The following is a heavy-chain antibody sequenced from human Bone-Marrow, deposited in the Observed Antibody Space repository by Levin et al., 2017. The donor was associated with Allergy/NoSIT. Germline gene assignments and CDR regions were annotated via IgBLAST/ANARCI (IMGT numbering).Heavy chain of an antibody. D-gene: IGHD3-22*01. V-gene: IGHV1-2*02. CDR3: ARGYYDTSGYYYPRPRGAFAI. J-gene: IGHJ3*02. Sequence: ASVKVSCKTSGYTFTDYYLHWVRQAPGQGLEWLGWSLPSSGETYYAQKFQTRVTLTTDTSITTAYMELDTLTSDDTAVYYCARGYYDTSGYYYPRPRGAFAIWGQGTMVTVSP. CDR2: SLPSSGET. CDR1: GYTFTDYY.